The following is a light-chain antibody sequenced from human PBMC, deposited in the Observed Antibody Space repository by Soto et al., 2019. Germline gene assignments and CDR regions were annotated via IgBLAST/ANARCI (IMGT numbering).Light chain of an antibody. CDR3: HQATDFPPT. CDR2: AAA. Sequence: DVQMTQSPSSVSASVGDRVTITCRASHDISRWLTWYQVRPGKAPKALIYAAASLQSGVPSRFSGSGSGTEYTLTSSSLQPEVFVTYYCHQATDFPPTFGQGTKVDIK. J-gene: IGKJ3*01. CDR1: HDISRW. V-gene: IGKV1-12*01.